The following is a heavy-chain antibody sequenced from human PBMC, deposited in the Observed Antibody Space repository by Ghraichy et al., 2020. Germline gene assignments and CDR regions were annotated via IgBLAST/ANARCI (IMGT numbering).Heavy chain of an antibody. CDR1: GYSFTSYW. CDR3: AIWFGELDADWFDP. CDR2: IYPGDSDT. D-gene: IGHD3-10*01. V-gene: IGHV5-51*01. Sequence: GEALNTSCKGSGYSFTSYWIGWVRQMPGKGLEWMGIIYPGDSDTRYRPSFQGQVTISADKSISTAYLQWSSLKASDTAMYYCAIWFGELDADWFDPWGQGTLVTVSS. J-gene: IGHJ5*02.